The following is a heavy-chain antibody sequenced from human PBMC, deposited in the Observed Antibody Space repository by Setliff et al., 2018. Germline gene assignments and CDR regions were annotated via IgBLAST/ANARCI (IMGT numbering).Heavy chain of an antibody. D-gene: IGHD1-26*01. CDR2: VNPDGSDE. J-gene: IGHJ4*02. V-gene: IGHV3-7*03. CDR1: GFTFRDYS. Sequence: GGSLRLSCATSGFTFRDYSLTWVRQAPGKGLEWVANVNPDGSDEYYVDSVKGRFTISRDNAKNSLYLQMNTLRAEDTAVYYCARDRGGATTRDFWGQGTLVTVSS. CDR3: ARDRGGATTRDF.